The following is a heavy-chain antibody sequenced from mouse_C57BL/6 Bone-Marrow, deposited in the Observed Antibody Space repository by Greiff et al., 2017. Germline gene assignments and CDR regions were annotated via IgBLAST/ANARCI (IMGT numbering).Heavy chain of an antibody. CDR2: SRNKANDYTT. Sequence: EVKVVESGGGLVQSGRSLRLSCATSGFTFSDFYMEWVRQAPGKGLEWIAASRNKANDYTTEYSASVKGRFIVSRDTSQSILYLQMNALRAEDTAIYYCARDAYYSNYEWYFDVWGTGTTVTVSS. J-gene: IGHJ1*03. D-gene: IGHD2-5*01. CDR1: GFTFSDFY. CDR3: ARDAYYSNYEWYFDV. V-gene: IGHV7-1*01.